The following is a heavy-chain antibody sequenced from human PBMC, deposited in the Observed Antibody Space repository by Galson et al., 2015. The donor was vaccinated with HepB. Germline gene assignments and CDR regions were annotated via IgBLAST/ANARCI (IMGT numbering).Heavy chain of an antibody. CDR2: VYGDDDK. Sequence: PALVKPTQTLTLTCTFAGFSLTTGGVGVGWIRQPPGEALEWLALVYGDDDKRYSVSLKTRLTITKDTSRNQVVLTMTNMDPVDTATYYCAHSLDAEETFDFWGRGTLVTVSS. J-gene: IGHJ2*01. CDR3: AHSLDAEETFDF. V-gene: IGHV2-5*02. CDR1: GFSLTTGGVG.